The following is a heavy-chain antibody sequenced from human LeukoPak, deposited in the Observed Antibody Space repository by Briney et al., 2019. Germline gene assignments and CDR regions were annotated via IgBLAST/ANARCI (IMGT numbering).Heavy chain of an antibody. J-gene: IGHJ5*02. CDR1: GGSFSGYC. Sequence: SETLSLTCAVYGGSFSGYCWSWVRQPPGKGLEWIGAINDSGSTNYNPSLKSRVTISVGASKHLFALKLRSVTAADRAVDYCARDRYCSGGSCYLGWFDPWGQGTLVTVSS. D-gene: IGHD2-15*01. V-gene: IGHV4-34*01. CDR2: INDSGST. CDR3: ARDRYCSGGSCYLGWFDP.